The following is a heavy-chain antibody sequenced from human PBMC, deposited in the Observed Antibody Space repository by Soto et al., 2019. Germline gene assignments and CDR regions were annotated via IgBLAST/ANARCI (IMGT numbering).Heavy chain of an antibody. V-gene: IGHV1-18*01. D-gene: IGHD6-19*01. CDR1: GYTFTSYG. Sequence: ASVKVSCKASGYTFTSYGISWVRQAPGQGLEWMGWISAYNGNTNYAQKLQGRVTMTTETSTSTAYMELRSLRSDDTAVYYCARGGSSGWYGRRWFDPWGQGTLVTVSS. CDR2: ISAYNGNT. CDR3: ARGGSSGWYGRRWFDP. J-gene: IGHJ5*02.